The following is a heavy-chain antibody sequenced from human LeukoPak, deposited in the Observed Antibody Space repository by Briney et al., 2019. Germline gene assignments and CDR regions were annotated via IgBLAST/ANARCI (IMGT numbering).Heavy chain of an antibody. J-gene: IGHJ6*02. CDR2: ISAYNGNT. CDR1: GYTFTSYG. Sequence: GASVKVSCKASGYTFTSYGISWVRQAPGQGLEWMGWISAYNGNTNYAQKLQGRVTMTTDTSTSTAYMELSSLRSEDTAVYYCASYSGSYPMAYYYYYYGMDVWGQGTTVTVSS. V-gene: IGHV1-18*01. D-gene: IGHD1-26*01. CDR3: ASYSGSYPMAYYYYYYGMDV.